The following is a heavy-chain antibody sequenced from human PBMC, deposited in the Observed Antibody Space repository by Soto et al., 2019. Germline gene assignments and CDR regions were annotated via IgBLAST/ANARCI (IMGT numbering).Heavy chain of an antibody. CDR1: GYSFTSYV. CDR3: ARRTSYGYHYYYGMDV. J-gene: IGHJ6*02. Sequence: PXESLKVSWKCSGYSFTSYVSGWVLQMPGKGLEWMGIIYPGDSDTRYSPSFQGQVTISADKSISAAYLQWSSLKASDTAMYYCARRTSYGYHYYYGMDVWGQGTTVTVSS. CDR2: IYPGDSDT. D-gene: IGHD2-2*01. V-gene: IGHV5-51*01.